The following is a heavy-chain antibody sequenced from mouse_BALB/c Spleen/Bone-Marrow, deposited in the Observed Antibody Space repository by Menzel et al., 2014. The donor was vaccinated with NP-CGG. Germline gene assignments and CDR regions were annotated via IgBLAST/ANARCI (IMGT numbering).Heavy chain of an antibody. CDR2: ISSGGTYT. CDR1: GFTFSSYA. Sequence: EVKLMESGGGLVKPGGSLKLSWAASGFTFSSYAMSWVRQTPEKRLEWVATISSGGTYTYYPDSVEGRFTISRDNAKNTLYLQMRSLRSEDTAMYYCARQWFAYWGQGTLVTVAA. V-gene: IGHV5-9-3*01. J-gene: IGHJ3*01. CDR3: ARQWFAY.